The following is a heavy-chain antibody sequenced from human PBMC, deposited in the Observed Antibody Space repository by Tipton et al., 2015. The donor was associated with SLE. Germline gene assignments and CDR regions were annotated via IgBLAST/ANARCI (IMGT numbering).Heavy chain of an antibody. D-gene: IGHD3-16*01. CDR2: SKHSGST. V-gene: IGHV4-34*01. Sequence: TLSLTCSMYDESFRTYYWTWIRQPPGKSLEWLGDSKHSGSTNYSPSLKSRVSISIDKSKNQFSLKLSSVTAADTAVYFCARHVTSGSGTYAPFYVDSWSQGTLVTVSS. CDR1: DESFRTYY. J-gene: IGHJ4*02. CDR3: ARHVTSGSGTYAPFYVDS.